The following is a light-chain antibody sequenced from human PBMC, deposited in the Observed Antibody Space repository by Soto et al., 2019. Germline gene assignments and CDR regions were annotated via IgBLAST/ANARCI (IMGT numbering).Light chain of an antibody. J-gene: IGKJ5*01. CDR1: QDITNF. V-gene: IGKV1-33*01. Sequence: DIQMTQSPSSLSASVGDRVTITCQASQDITNFLNWYQQKPGKAPKLLIYDASNLETGVPSRFGGSGSETDFAFTISSLQPEDIATYYCQQYDSLPITFGQGTRLEIK. CDR3: QQYDSLPIT. CDR2: DAS.